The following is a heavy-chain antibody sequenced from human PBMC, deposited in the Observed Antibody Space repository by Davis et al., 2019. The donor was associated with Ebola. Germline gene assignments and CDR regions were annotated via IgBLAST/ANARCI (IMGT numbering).Heavy chain of an antibody. Sequence: GESLKISCAASGFSFSSYWMSWVRQAPGKGPEWVASIKQDGSEKYYVDSVKGRFTISRDNSKNTLYPQMNSLRAEDTAVYYCAKDEQWLAREVGVESELFDYWGQGTLVTVSS. J-gene: IGHJ4*02. CDR3: AKDEQWLAREVGVESELFDY. V-gene: IGHV3-7*03. CDR1: GFSFSSYW. D-gene: IGHD6-19*01. CDR2: IKQDGSEK.